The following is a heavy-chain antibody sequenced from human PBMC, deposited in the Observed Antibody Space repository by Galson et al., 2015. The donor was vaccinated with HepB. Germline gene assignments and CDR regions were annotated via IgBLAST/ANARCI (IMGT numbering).Heavy chain of an antibody. V-gene: IGHV3-66*02. CDR2: IYSGGST. Sequence: LRLSCAASGFTVSSNYMSWVRQAPGKGLEGVSVIYSGGSTYYADPVKGRFTISRDNSKNTLYLQMNSLRAEDTAVYYCARGARKDPYDYWGQGTLVTVSS. CDR1: GFTVSSNY. J-gene: IGHJ4*02. CDR3: ARGARKDPYDY.